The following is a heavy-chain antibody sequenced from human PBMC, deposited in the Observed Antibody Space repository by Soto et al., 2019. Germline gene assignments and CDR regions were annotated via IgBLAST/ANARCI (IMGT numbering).Heavy chain of an antibody. Sequence: SATLCLTCTVSGGSISSRSYYWVWIRQPPGKGLEWIGSIYYIGITYYSPSRKSRVTISLYTSKNQFSLTLSSVTAADTAVYYCVFRSGSYSAWFDPGGKGTLVPV. CDR1: GGSISSRSYY. V-gene: IGHV4-39*01. J-gene: IGHJ5*02. CDR3: VFRSGSYSAWFDP. D-gene: IGHD3-10*01. CDR2: IYYIGIT.